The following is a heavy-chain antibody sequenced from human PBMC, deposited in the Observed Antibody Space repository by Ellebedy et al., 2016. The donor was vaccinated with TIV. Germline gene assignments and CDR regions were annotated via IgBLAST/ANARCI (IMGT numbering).Heavy chain of an antibody. CDR1: GYTFTAYH. D-gene: IGHD3-3*02. Sequence: ASVKVSCKASGYTFTAYHIHWVRQAPGQGLEWMGWIYPYSGGTNYVPKFQGRVTMTRDMSISTAYMELSGLKSDDTAVYYCAAFPYISTSSAFWGQGTLVTVSS. V-gene: IGHV1-2*02. J-gene: IGHJ4*02. CDR3: AAFPYISTSSAF. CDR2: IYPYSGGT.